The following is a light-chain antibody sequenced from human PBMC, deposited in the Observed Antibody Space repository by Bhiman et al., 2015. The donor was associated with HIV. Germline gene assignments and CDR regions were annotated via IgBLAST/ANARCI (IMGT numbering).Light chain of an antibody. Sequence: QSVLTQPPSVSGAPGQRVSISCTGSSSNIGAGFDVHWYRHLPGTAPKLLIYHDTNRPSGVPDRFSGSKSGTSASLAITGLQAEDEADYYCVVWEDSLSVVVFGGGTKLTVL. CDR3: VVWEDSLSVVV. J-gene: IGLJ2*01. CDR1: SSNIGAGFD. V-gene: IGLV1-40*01. CDR2: HDT.